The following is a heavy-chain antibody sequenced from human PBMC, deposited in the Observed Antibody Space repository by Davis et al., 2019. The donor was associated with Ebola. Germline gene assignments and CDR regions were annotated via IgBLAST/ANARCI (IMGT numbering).Heavy chain of an antibody. Sequence: GGSLRLSCAASGFTFTDYYMNWIRQAPGKGLEWVAYASSSGSSIQYADSVKGRFSVSRDNAENSLYLQMNSLRGEYTAVYYCARERYGRVGFDIWGQGTMVTVSS. CDR3: ARERYGRVGFDI. D-gene: IGHD1-1*01. CDR2: ASSSGSSI. V-gene: IGHV3-11*04. CDR1: GFTFTDYY. J-gene: IGHJ3*02.